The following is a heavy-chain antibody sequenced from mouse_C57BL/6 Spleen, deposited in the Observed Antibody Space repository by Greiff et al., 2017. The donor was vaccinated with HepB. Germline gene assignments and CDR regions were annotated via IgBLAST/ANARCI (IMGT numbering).Heavy chain of an antibody. CDR1: GFTFTDYY. Sequence: EVKLMESGGGLVQPGGSLSLSCAASGFTFTDYYMSWVRQPPGKALEWLGFIRNKANGYTTEYSASVKGRFTISRDNSQSILYLQMNALRAEDSAPYYCARLPSYLRRAMDYWGQGTSVTVSS. D-gene: IGHD5-5*01. J-gene: IGHJ4*01. CDR3: ARLPSYLRRAMDY. CDR2: IRNKANGYTT. V-gene: IGHV7-3*01.